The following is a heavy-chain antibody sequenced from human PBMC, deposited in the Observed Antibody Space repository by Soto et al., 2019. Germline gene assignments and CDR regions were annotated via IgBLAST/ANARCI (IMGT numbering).Heavy chain of an antibody. CDR1: GFTFSSYG. CDR3: ATTGVY. CDR2: IWFDGSNK. V-gene: IGHV3-33*01. J-gene: IGHJ4*02. Sequence: PGGSLRLSCAASGFTFSSYGMHGVRQAPGKGLEWVAVIWFDGSNKCYADSVKGRFTISRDNSKDTVSLQMNSLRDEDSAAYYCATTGVYWGQGTLVAASA.